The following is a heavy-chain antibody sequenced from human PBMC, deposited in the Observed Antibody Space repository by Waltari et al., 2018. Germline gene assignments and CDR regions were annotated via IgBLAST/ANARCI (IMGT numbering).Heavy chain of an antibody. CDR3: ARSDSSGYPFDY. Sequence: QVQLQESGPGLVTPSETLSLTCAVSGYSLSSGYYWGWIRQPPGKGLEWIGSIYHSGSTYYNPSLKSRVTISVDTSKNQFSLKLSSVTAADTAVYYCARSDSSGYPFDYWGQGTLVTVSS. V-gene: IGHV4-38-2*01. CDR1: GYSLSSGYY. CDR2: IYHSGST. J-gene: IGHJ4*02. D-gene: IGHD3-22*01.